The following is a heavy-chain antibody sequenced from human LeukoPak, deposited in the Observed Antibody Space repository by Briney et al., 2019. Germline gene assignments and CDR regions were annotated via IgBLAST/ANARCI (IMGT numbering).Heavy chain of an antibody. CDR1: GFTLSNYG. CDR3: ASLRQGSGTYYIDY. D-gene: IGHD3-10*01. Sequence: GGPLRLSCAASGFTLSNYGMHWVRQAPGKGLEWVAVIWYDGSDKYYADSVKGRFTISRDNSKNTLYLQMYSLRAEDTAVYYCASLRQGSGTYYIDYWGQGTLVTVSS. CDR2: IWYDGSDK. V-gene: IGHV3-33*01. J-gene: IGHJ4*02.